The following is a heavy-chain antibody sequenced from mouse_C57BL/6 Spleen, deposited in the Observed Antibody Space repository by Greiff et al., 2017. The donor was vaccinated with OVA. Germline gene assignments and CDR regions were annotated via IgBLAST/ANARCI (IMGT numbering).Heavy chain of an antibody. J-gene: IGHJ2*01. CDR1: GYTFTEST. D-gene: IGHD1-1*01. CDR3: AKSDYCVSSSVGKFCDY. V-gene: IGHV1-4*01. Sequence: VQLQQSGAELVKPGASVKMSCKASGYTFTESTINWVKQRSGKGLEWIGYINPSSGYTKYNQKFKDKATLTADKSSSPAYMQLSSHTSWYTAVYYCAKSDYCVSSSVGKFCDYWGQGTTLTVSS. CDR2: INPSSGYT.